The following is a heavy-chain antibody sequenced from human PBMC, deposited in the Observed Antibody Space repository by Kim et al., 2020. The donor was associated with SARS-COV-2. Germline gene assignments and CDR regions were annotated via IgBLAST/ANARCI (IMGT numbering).Heavy chain of an antibody. Sequence: NYNPSLKSRVTMSVDTSKNQFSLKLSSVTAADTAVYYCARAVVPAARFDYWGQGTLVTVSS. J-gene: IGHJ4*02. CDR3: ARAVVPAARFDY. V-gene: IGHV4-4*07. D-gene: IGHD2-2*01.